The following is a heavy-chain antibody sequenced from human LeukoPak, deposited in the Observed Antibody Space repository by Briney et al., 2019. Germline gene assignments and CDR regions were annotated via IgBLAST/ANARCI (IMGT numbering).Heavy chain of an antibody. V-gene: IGHV3-30-3*01. J-gene: IGHJ4*02. Sequence: PGRSLRLSCAASGFTFSSYAMHWVRQAPGKGLEWVAVISYDGSNKYYADSVKGRFTISRDNSKNTLYLQMNSLRAEDTAVYYCAKALGWAVAGTFGPNYWGQGTLVTVSS. D-gene: IGHD6-19*01. CDR1: GFTFSSYA. CDR2: ISYDGSNK. CDR3: AKALGWAVAGTFGPNY.